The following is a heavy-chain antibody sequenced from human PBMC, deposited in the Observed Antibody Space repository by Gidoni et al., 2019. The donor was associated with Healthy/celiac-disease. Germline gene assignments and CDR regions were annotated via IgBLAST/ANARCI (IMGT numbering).Heavy chain of an antibody. D-gene: IGHD3-22*01. J-gene: IGHJ5*02. CDR1: GGSISSGGYY. Sequence: QVQLQESGPGLVKPSQTLSLTCTVSGGSISSGGYYWSWIRQHPGKGLEWIGYIYYSGSTYYNPSLKSRVTISVDTSKNLFSLKLSSVTAADTAVYYCARESGYYYDSSGPGGWFDPWGQGTLVTVSS. CDR3: ARESGYYYDSSGPGGWFDP. CDR2: IYYSGST. V-gene: IGHV4-31*03.